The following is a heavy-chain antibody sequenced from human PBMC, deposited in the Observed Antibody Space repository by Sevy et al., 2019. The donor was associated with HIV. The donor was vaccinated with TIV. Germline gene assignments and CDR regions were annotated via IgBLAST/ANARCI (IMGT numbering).Heavy chain of an antibody. V-gene: IGHV4-59*01. CDR2: IYYSGST. Sequence: SENLSLTWTVSGGSISSYYWSWIRQPPGKGLEWIGYIYYSGSTNYNPSLKSRVTISVDTSKNQFSLKLSSVTAADTAVYYCACSYSNYYGMDVWGQGTTVTVSS. CDR3: ACSYSNYYGMDV. D-gene: IGHD6-6*01. J-gene: IGHJ6*02. CDR1: GGSISSYY.